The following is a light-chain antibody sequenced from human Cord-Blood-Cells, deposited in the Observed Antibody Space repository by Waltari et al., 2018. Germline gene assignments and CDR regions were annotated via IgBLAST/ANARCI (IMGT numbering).Light chain of an antibody. Sequence: DIQMTQYPSSLSASVGDRVTITCRASQSIRSYLNWYQQKPGKAPKLLIYAASSLQSGVPSRFSGSGSGTDFTLTISSLQPEDFATYYCQQSYSTITFGGGTKVEIK. CDR2: AAS. V-gene: IGKV1-39*01. J-gene: IGKJ4*01. CDR3: QQSYSTIT. CDR1: QSIRSY.